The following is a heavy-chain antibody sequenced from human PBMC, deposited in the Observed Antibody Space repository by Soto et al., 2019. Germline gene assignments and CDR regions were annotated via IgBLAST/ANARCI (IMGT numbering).Heavy chain of an antibody. CDR1: GFTVTSKY. D-gene: IGHD2-15*01. CDR3: ARDDVHCSGGRWYVVTMAV. CDR2: IQSGGST. Sequence: DVQLVESGGGLVQPGGSLTLSCAGSGFTVTSKYMSWVRQAPGKGLEWVSLIQSGGSTFYADSVKARFSISRYNSKNPVYLQMHSLRAEDTAVYYCARDDVHCSGGRWYVVTMAVWRKGTLFFVSS. J-gene: IGHJ6*03. V-gene: IGHV3-66*01.